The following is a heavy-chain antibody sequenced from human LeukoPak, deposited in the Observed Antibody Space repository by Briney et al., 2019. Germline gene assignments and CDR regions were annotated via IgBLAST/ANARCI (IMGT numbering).Heavy chain of an antibody. Sequence: GGSLRLSCAASGFAFSSYWMSWVRQAPGKGLEWVANIKEDGSDQYYVDSVKGRFTISRDNPNNLLYLQMNGLRDEDTAVYYCARDRVCDDWGQGTLVTVSS. D-gene: IGHD3-16*01. CDR1: GFAFSSYW. CDR3: ARDRVCDD. V-gene: IGHV3-7*04. CDR2: IKEDGSDQ. J-gene: IGHJ4*02.